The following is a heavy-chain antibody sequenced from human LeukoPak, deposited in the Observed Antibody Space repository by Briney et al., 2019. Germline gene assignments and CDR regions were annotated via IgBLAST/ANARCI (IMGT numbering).Heavy chain of an antibody. CDR1: GYTFTDYY. CDR3: ARAPTYYYDSSGYYSFDY. V-gene: IGHV1-2*02. J-gene: IGHJ4*02. CDR2: INPNSGGT. D-gene: IGHD3-22*01. Sequence: ASVKVSCKVSGYTFTDYYMHWVRQAPGQGLEWMGWINPNSGGTNYAQKFQGRVTMTRDTSISTAYMELSRLRSDDTAVYYCARAPTYYYDSSGYYSFDYWGQGTLVTVSS.